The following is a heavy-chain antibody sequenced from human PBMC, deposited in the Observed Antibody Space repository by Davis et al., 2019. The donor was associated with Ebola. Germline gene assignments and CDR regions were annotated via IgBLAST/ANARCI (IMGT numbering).Heavy chain of an antibody. CDR1: GDSVSSAG. J-gene: IGHJ6*01. CDR2: TYYKSKWYN. D-gene: IGHD3-10*01. V-gene: IGHV6-1*01. CDR3: ARGWLRRGMDV. Sequence: HSQTLSLTCAISGDSVSSAGWNWIRQSPSRGLEWLGRTYYKSKWYNDYAVSVKSRITINPDTSKNQFSLQLNSVTPEDTALYYCARGWLRRGMDVWGEGTTVTVFS.